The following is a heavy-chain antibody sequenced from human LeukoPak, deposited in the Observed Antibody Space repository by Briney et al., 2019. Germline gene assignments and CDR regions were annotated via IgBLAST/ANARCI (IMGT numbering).Heavy chain of an antibody. D-gene: IGHD6-19*01. J-gene: IGHJ4*02. CDR3: ARRSTLYSSGRFYFDY. CDR1: GGTFSSYA. Sequence: ASVTVSCKSSGGTFSSYAITWVRPAPGQGLEWMGWISAHDGTRNYALKHEDRVTMTTDTSTSTAYMELRGLRSDDTAVYYCARRSTLYSSGRFYFDYWGQGTLVTVSS. V-gene: IGHV1-18*01. CDR2: ISAHDGTR.